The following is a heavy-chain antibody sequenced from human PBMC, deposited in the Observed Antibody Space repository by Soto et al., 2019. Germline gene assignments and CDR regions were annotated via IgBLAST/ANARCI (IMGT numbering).Heavy chain of an antibody. CDR3: ARDALSRDGI. Sequence: SVNSAVADGCRSSRSHYRDWIRQHPGKGLEWSGYISYSGSTYYNPSLESRVTISVDTSKNQFSLKLSSVTAADSAVYCWARDALSRDGIWGLGTLVTVSS. V-gene: IGHV4-31*11. D-gene: IGHD1-20*01. CDR1: DGCRSSRSHY. CDR2: ISYSGST. J-gene: IGHJ4*02.